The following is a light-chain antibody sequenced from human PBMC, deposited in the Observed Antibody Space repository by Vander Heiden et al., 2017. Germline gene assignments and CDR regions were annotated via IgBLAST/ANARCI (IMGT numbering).Light chain of an antibody. J-gene: IGKJ2*01. CDR2: VAS. V-gene: IGKV1-6*01. CDR1: QDIRYD. Sequence: AIQLTQSPSSLSASVGDRVTISCRASQDIRYDLGWYQQKPGEAPKLLIYVASNLQRGVPSRFSGSGSGTDFTLTISSLQPEDFATYFCLQDYNYPRTFGQGTKLEVK. CDR3: LQDYNYPRT.